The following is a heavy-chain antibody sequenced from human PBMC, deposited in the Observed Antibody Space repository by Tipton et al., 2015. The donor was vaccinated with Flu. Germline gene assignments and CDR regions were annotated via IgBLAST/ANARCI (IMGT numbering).Heavy chain of an antibody. Sequence: TLSLTCSVSGDSIGSAYFWTWIRQTPGKGLEWIGEIDESGKTTYNPSLESRVTISMDTSKSQFSLKVGSVTAADTGVYYCARGLFSYGLDSWGQGTLVTVSS. CDR3: ARGLFSYGLDS. J-gene: IGHJ4*02. CDR2: IDESGKT. V-gene: IGHV4-4*02. CDR1: GDSIGSAYF. D-gene: IGHD3-10*01.